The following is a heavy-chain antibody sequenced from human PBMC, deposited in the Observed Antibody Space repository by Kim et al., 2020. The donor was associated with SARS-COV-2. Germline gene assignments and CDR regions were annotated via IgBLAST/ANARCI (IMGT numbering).Heavy chain of an antibody. CDR1: GYTFTGYY. Sequence: ASVKVSCKASGYTFTGYYMHWVRQAPGQGLEWMGRINPNSGGTNYAQKFQGRVTMTRDTSISTAYMELSRLRSDDTAVYYCARAAWGSGRGGYYMDVWGKGTKGTVSS. V-gene: IGHV1-2*06. CDR3: ARAAWGSGRGGYYMDV. CDR2: INPNSGGT. D-gene: IGHD6-19*01. J-gene: IGHJ6*03.